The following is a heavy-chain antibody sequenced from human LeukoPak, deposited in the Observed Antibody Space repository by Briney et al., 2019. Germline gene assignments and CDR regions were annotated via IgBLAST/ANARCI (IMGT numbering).Heavy chain of an antibody. J-gene: IGHJ6*02. D-gene: IGHD1-20*01. V-gene: IGHV3-33*01. CDR1: GFTFSSYG. Sequence: GGSLRLSCAASGFTFSSYGMHWVRQAPGKGLEWVAVIWYDGSNKYYAHSVKGRLTISRDNSKNTLYLQMNSLRAEDTAVYYCARDNWNDASQGVDVWGQGTTVTVSS. CDR3: ARDNWNDASQGVDV. CDR2: IWYDGSNK.